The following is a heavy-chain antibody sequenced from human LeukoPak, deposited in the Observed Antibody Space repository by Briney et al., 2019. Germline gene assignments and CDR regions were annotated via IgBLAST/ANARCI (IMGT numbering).Heavy chain of an antibody. CDR1: GGSISSSSYY. D-gene: IGHD6-13*01. CDR2: IYYSGST. V-gene: IGHV4-39*01. Sequence: SETLSLTXTVSGGSISSSSYYWGWIRQPPGKGLEWIGSIYYSGSTYYNPSLKSRVTISVDTSKNQFSLKLSSVTAAHTAVYYCARTIWYSSPRSDWFDPWGQGTLVTVSS. CDR3: ARTIWYSSPRSDWFDP. J-gene: IGHJ5*02.